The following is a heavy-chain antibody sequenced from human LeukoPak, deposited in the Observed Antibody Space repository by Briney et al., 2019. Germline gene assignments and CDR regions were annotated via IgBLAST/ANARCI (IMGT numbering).Heavy chain of an antibody. Sequence: PSETLSLTCTVSGGSISSYYWSWIRQPPGKGLEWIGYIYYSGSTNYNPSIKSRVTISVDTSKNQFSLKLSSVTAADTAVYYCARRDYSSSSDYWGQGTLVTVSS. CDR3: ARRDYSSSSDY. D-gene: IGHD6-6*01. J-gene: IGHJ4*02. CDR2: IYYSGST. V-gene: IGHV4-59*12. CDR1: GGSISSYY.